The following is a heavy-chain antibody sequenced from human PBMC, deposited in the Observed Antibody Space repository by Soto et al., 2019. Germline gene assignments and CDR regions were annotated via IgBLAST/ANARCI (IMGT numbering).Heavy chain of an antibody. Sequence: ASVKVSCKASGYTFTGYYMHWVRQAPGQGLEWMGWINPNSGGTNYAQKFQGWVTMTRDTSISTAYMELSRLRSDDTAVYYCARVGGYCSGGSCYSNWFDPWGQGTLVTVSS. J-gene: IGHJ5*02. CDR2: INPNSGGT. D-gene: IGHD2-15*01. CDR1: GYTFTGYY. V-gene: IGHV1-2*04. CDR3: ARVGGYCSGGSCYSNWFDP.